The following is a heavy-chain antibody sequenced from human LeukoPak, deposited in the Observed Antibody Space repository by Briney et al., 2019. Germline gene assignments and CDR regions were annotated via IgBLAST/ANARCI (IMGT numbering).Heavy chain of an antibody. Sequence: PSETLSLTCTVSGGSISSYYWSWIRQPPGKGLEWIGYIHYSGSANYNPSLKSRVTISIDTSKNQFSLELSSVTAADTAVYYCARYTSSSYLFDPRGQGTLVTVSS. CDR2: IHYSGSA. V-gene: IGHV4-59*01. D-gene: IGHD6-13*01. CDR1: GGSISSYY. J-gene: IGHJ5*02. CDR3: ARYTSSSYLFDP.